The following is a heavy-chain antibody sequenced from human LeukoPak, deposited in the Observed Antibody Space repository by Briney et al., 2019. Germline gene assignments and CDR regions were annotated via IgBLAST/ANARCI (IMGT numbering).Heavy chain of an antibody. J-gene: IGHJ4*02. V-gene: IGHV4-59*12. D-gene: IGHD1-20*01. CDR2: VYYSGST. CDR3: ARDTYGIIDY. CDR1: GGAISDYY. Sequence: SETLSLNCTVSGGAISDYYWTWIRQPPGKGLEWMGYVYYSGSTNYNPSLKSRVTISLDTSKSQFSLKLSSVTAADTAVYYCARDTYGIIDYWGQGTLVTVSS.